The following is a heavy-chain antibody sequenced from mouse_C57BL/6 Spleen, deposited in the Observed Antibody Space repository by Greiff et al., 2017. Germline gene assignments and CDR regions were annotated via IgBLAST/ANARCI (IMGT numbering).Heavy chain of an antibody. J-gene: IGHJ2*01. D-gene: IGHD2-12*01. CDR1: GFTFSNYW. Sequence: EVQLVESGGGLVQPGGSMKLSCVASGFTFSNYWLNWVRQSPEKGLEWVAHISLKSDNYATHYAVSVKGRFTISRDDSKSSVYLQMYNLRAEDTGIYYCTIYYSFPYFDDWGQGTTLTVSS. CDR3: TIYYSFPYFDD. CDR2: ISLKSDNYAT. V-gene: IGHV6-3*01.